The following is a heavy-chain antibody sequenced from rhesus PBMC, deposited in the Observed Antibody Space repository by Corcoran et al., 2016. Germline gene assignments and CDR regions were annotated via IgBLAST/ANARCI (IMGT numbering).Heavy chain of an antibody. Sequence: QLQLQESGPGLVTPSETLSVTCAVPGGSISSSYGSGIRQAPGKGLEWIGYIDGSGSSTNYNPSLKSRVTLSVDTSKNQLSLKLSSVTTADTAVYYCARGGYNYFDYWGQGVLVTVSS. CDR3: ARGGYNYFDY. V-gene: IGHV4-169*01. D-gene: IGHD2-2*01. CDR1: GGSISSSY. J-gene: IGHJ4*01. CDR2: IDGSGSST.